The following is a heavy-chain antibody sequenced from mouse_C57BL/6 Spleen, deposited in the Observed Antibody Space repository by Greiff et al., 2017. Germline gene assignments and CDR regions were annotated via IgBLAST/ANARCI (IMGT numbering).Heavy chain of an antibody. J-gene: IGHJ1*03. CDR1: GFTFSSYA. D-gene: IGHD1-1*01. V-gene: IGHV5-9-1*02. Sequence: VMLVESGEGLVKPGGSLKLSCAASGFTFSSYAMSWVRQTPEKRLEWVAYISSGGDYIYYADTVQGRFTISRDNARNTLYLQMSSLKSEDTAMYYCTRAPGTSYRYFDVWGTGTTVTVSS. CDR2: ISSGGDYI. CDR3: TRAPGTSYRYFDV.